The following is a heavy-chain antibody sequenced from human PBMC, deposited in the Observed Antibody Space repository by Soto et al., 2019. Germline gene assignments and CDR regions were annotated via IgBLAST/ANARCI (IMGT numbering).Heavy chain of an antibody. CDR2: INHSGST. D-gene: IGHD1-7*01. CDR1: GGSFSGYY. V-gene: IGHV4-34*01. CDR3: NLYNWNYVTVVDY. Sequence: SETLSLTCAVYGGSFSGYYWSWIRQPPGKGLEWIGEINHSGSTNYNPSLKSRVTISVDTSKNQFSLKLSSVTAADTAVYYCNLYNWNYVTVVDYWGQGTLVTVSS. J-gene: IGHJ4*02.